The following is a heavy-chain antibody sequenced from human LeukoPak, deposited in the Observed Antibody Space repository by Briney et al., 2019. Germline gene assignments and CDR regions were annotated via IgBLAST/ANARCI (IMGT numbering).Heavy chain of an antibody. CDR3: ARGDYSDYYYFDY. CDR1: GFTFSSYA. Sequence: GGSLRLSCAASGFTFSSYAMSWVRQAPGKGLGWVSAISGSGGNTYNADSVKGRFTISRDNPKNTLYLQMNSLRAEDTAVYYCARGDYSDYYYFDYWGQGILVTVSS. D-gene: IGHD4-11*01. J-gene: IGHJ4*02. V-gene: IGHV3-23*01. CDR2: ISGSGGNT.